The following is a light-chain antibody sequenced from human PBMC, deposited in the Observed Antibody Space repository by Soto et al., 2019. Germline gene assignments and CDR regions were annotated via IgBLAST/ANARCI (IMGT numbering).Light chain of an antibody. CDR1: QSVLTW. J-gene: IGKJ1*01. V-gene: IGKV1-5*01. CDR3: QQYNLLST. Sequence: IQMTQSAAALSAAVGDSVTITCRASQSVLTWLAWYQQKPGKAPQLLIYDASKLESGVPSRFSGSGSGTEFTLTISSLQPDDSATYWCQQYNLLSTFCQGTKVDIK. CDR2: DAS.